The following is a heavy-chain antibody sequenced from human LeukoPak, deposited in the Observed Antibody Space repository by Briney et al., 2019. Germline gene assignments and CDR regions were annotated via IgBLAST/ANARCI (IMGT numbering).Heavy chain of an antibody. CDR1: GFTVSSNY. Sequence: GGSLRLSCAASGFTVSSNYMSWVRQAPGKGLEWVAVIYSGGSTYYADSVKGRFTISRDNSKNTPYLQMNSLRDDDTAVYYCARDAAAGLVYWGQGTLAADSS. CDR2: IYSGGST. V-gene: IGHV3-66*01. J-gene: IGHJ4*02. D-gene: IGHD6-25*01. CDR3: ARDAAAGLVY.